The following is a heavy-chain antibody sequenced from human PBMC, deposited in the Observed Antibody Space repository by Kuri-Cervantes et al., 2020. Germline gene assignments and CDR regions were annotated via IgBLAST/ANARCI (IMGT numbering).Heavy chain of an antibody. CDR2: ISYDGSNK. CDR1: GFTFSSYS. D-gene: IGHD6-13*01. Sequence: GESLKISCAASGFTFSSYSMNWVRQAPGKGLEWVAVISYDGSNKYYADSVKGRFTISRDNSKNTLYLQMNSLRAEDTAVYYCARDLVAAAGPAFDYWGQGTLVTVSS. CDR3: ARDLVAAAGPAFDY. V-gene: IGHV3-30*03. J-gene: IGHJ4*02.